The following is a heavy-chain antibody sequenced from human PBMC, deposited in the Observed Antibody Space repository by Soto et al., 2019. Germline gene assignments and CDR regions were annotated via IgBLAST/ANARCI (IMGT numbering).Heavy chain of an antibody. J-gene: IGHJ6*02. V-gene: IGHV1-18*04. CDR3: AREGGSNSWYGVGYYYYGMDF. CDR1: GYTFTNYA. Sequence: QVQLVQSGAEVKKPGASVKVSCKASGYTFTNYAISWVRQAPGQGLEWMGWISAYNGDTKYAQKLQGRVTMTTDTSTTTSYMELRSLRSDDAAVYFCAREGGSNSWYGVGYYYYGMDFWGQGTTVTVSS. D-gene: IGHD6-13*01. CDR2: ISAYNGDT.